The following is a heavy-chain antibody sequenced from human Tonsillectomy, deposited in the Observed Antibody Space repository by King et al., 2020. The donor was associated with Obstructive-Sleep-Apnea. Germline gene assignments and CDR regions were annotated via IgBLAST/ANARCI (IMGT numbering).Heavy chain of an antibody. CDR2: IYYSGST. V-gene: IGHV4-59*01. D-gene: IGHD3-10*01. CDR3: ARAGSWFGELFVFGY. J-gene: IGHJ4*02. Sequence: QLQESGPGLVKPSETLSLTCTVSGGSISSYYWSWIRQPPGKGLEWIGYIYYSGSTNYNPSLKSRVTISVDTSKNQFSLKLSSVTAADTAVYYCARAGSWFGELFVFGYWGQGTLVTVSS. CDR1: GGSISSYY.